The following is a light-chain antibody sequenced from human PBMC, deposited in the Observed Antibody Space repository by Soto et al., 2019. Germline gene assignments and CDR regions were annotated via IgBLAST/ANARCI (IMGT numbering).Light chain of an antibody. Sequence: EIVLTQSPGTLSLSPGERATLSCRASQSVRSSSLAWYQQKPGQSPRLLVYGASSRATGVPDRFSGSGSGTDFTLSISSLRPEDFALYFCQQYGSSPQTFGHGTKVEIK. V-gene: IGKV3-20*01. CDR1: QSVRSSS. CDR2: GAS. J-gene: IGKJ1*01. CDR3: QQYGSSPQT.